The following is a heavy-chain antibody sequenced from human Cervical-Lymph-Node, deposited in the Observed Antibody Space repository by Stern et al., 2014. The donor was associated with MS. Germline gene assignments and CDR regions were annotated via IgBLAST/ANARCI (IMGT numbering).Heavy chain of an antibody. CDR3: ARAVGEQNDY. J-gene: IGHJ4*02. CDR2: ISYDGSNK. Sequence: QVQLVESGAGVVQPGRSLRLSCAASGFTFSSYALHWVRQAPGKGLEWVAVISYDGSNKYYADSVKGRFTISRDNSKNTLYLQMNSLRAEDTAVYYCARAVGEQNDYWGQGTLVTVSS. D-gene: IGHD1-26*01. CDR1: GFTFSSYA. V-gene: IGHV3-30*01.